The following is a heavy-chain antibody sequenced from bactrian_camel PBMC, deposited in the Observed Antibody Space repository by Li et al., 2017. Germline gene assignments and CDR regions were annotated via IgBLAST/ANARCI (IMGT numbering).Heavy chain of an antibody. V-gene: IGHV3S53*01. J-gene: IGHJ4*01. CDR2: IHRNGSP. CDR1: GDVSSSNC. Sequence: HVQLVESGGGSVQAGGSLRLSCVASGDVSSSNCIGWFRKAPGKDREGVARIHRNGSPSYADSVKGRYTISLDSAENTMYLQMNNLTSSDTGVYYCTSGVREADPLSAGFVGDVGPFAFWTQGTQVTVS. D-gene: IGHD1*01.